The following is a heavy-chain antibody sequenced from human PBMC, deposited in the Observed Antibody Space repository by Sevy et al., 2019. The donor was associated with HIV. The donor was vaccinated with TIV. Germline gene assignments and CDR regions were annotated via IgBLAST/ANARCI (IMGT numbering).Heavy chain of an antibody. V-gene: IGHV3-43*01. CDR3: EKDIPGYSGFDH. CDR1: GFTFDDYT. Sequence: GGSLRLSCAASGFTFDDYTMHWVRQVPGKGLEWVSLISWDAKKTDYADSVEGRFTVSRDNGKNSLYLQMNSLRSEDTALSFCEKDIPGYSGFDHWGQGTLVTVSS. J-gene: IGHJ4*02. CDR2: ISWDAKKT. D-gene: IGHD3-10*01.